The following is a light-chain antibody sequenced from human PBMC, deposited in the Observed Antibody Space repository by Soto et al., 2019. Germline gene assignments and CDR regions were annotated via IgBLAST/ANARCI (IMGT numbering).Light chain of an antibody. V-gene: IGKV4-1*01. CDR1: QSVLYSSNNKNY. J-gene: IGKJ1*01. CDR2: WAS. Sequence: DIVMTQSTDSLAVSLGERATIKCKSSQSVLYSSNNKNYLAWYQQKPGQPPKLLIYWASTRESGVPDRFSGSGSGTDFTLTISSLQAEDVAVYYCQQYYSTPWTFGQGTKVEIK. CDR3: QQYYSTPWT.